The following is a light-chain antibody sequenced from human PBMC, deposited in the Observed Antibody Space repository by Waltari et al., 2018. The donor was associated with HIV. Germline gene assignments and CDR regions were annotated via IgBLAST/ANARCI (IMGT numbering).Light chain of an antibody. Sequence: SYEVPQPPSVAVSPGQTARITRSGHALGAKYTCWYQQKPGQSPLLVIYQDNKRPSGIPERFSGSSSGHTATLTISGTLPMDEADYYCQAWGSSTSGVFGTGTKLTVL. CDR1: ALGAKY. V-gene: IGLV3-1*01. CDR3: QAWGSSTSGV. J-gene: IGLJ3*02. CDR2: QDN.